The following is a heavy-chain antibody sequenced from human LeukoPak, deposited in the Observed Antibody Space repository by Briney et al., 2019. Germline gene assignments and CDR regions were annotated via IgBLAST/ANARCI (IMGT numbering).Heavy chain of an antibody. V-gene: IGHV4-39*01. CDR3: ARNEGSSSLYYFDY. D-gene: IGHD6-13*01. CDR1: GGSSSSSSYY. CDR2: IYYSGST. J-gene: IGHJ4*02. Sequence: PSETLSLTCTVSGGSSSSSSYYWGWIRQPPGKGLEWIGSIYYSGSTYYNPSLKSRVTISVDTSKNQFSLKLSSVTAADTAVYYCARNEGSSSLYYFDYWGQGTLVTVSS.